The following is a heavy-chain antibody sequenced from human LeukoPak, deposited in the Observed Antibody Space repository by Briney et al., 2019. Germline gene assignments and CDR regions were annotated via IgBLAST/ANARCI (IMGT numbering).Heavy chain of an antibody. Sequence: ASVMVSRRASGYTFTAYHIHWVRQAPGQGLEWMGWINPNSGDTNYAQKFQDRVTLTRDTSITTAYLELTDLRSDDTAVYYCARPNGDYYNWFDPWGQGTLVTVSS. CDR1: GYTFTAYH. J-gene: IGHJ5*02. CDR2: INPNSGDT. V-gene: IGHV1-2*02. CDR3: ARPNGDYYNWFDP. D-gene: IGHD4-17*01.